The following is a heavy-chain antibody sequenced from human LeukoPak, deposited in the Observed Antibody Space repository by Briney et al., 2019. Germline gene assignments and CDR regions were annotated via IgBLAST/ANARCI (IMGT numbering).Heavy chain of an antibody. V-gene: IGHV4-30-2*01. CDR2: IYHSGST. CDR3: ARTTYYYDSSGYFPLDAFDI. Sequence: SQTLSLTCAVSGGSISSGGYSWSWIRQPPGTGLEWIGYIYHSGSTYYNPSLKSRVTISVDRSKNQFSLKLSSVTAADTAVYYCARTTYYYDSSGYFPLDAFDIWGQGTMVTVSS. J-gene: IGHJ3*02. D-gene: IGHD3-22*01. CDR1: GGSISSGGYS.